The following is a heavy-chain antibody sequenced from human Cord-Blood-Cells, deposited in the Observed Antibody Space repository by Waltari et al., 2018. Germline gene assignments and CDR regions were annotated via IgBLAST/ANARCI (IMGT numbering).Heavy chain of an antibody. V-gene: IGHV1-8*03. J-gene: IGHJ3*02. Sequence: QVQLVQSGAEVKKPGASVKVSCKASGYTFTSYDINWVRQATGQGLGWMGGMNPNSGNTGYAQKFQGRFTITRNTSISTADMGVSSLRSEDTAVYYCARGGGDAFDIWGQGTMVTVSS. D-gene: IGHD3-16*01. CDR3: ARGGGDAFDI. CDR2: MNPNSGNT. CDR1: GYTFTSYD.